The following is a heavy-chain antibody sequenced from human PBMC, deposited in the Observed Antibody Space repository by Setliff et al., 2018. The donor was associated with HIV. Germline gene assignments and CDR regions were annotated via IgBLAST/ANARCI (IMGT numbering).Heavy chain of an antibody. Sequence: PSETLSLTCTVSGGSISSHYWSWIRQPPGKGLEWIGEINHSGSTYYNPSLKSRVTISVDTTKSQISLKLISVTAADTAVYYCARLLNYYGNWFDPWGQGTLVTVSS. D-gene: IGHD3-10*01. CDR3: ARLLNYYGNWFDP. V-gene: IGHV4-34*01. CDR2: INHSGST. CDR1: GGSISSHY. J-gene: IGHJ5*02.